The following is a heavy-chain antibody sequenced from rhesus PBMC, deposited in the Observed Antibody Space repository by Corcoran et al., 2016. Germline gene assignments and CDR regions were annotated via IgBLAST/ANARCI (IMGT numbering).Heavy chain of an antibody. D-gene: IGHD1-44*02. V-gene: IGHV4-169*01. CDR3: ARGPDNSGSYNDAFDF. CDR2: IYGSGSST. Sequence: QLQLQESGPGLVKPSETLSVTCAVSGGSISSSYWSWIRQAPGNGLEWIGYIYGSGSSTNYNPSRKIRVTLSVDTSKNQLSLKLSSVTTADTAVYYCARGPDNSGSYNDAFDFWGQGLRVTVSS. J-gene: IGHJ3*01. CDR1: GGSISSSY.